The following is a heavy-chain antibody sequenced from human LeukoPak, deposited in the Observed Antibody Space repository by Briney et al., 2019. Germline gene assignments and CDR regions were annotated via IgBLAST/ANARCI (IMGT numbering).Heavy chain of an antibody. D-gene: IGHD5-24*01. CDR2: INHSGST. V-gene: IGHV4-34*01. CDR3: ASHVEMATINVGYFDY. Sequence: SETLSLTCAVYGGPFSGYYWSWIRQPPGKGLEWIGEINHSGSTNYNPSLKSRVTIPVDTSKNQFSLKLSSVTAADTAVYYRASHVEMATINVGYFDYWGQGTLVTVSS. CDR1: GGPFSGYY. J-gene: IGHJ4*02.